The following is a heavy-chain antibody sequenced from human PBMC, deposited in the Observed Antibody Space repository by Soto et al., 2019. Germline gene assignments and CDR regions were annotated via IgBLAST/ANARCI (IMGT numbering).Heavy chain of an antibody. V-gene: IGHV1-69*13. J-gene: IGHJ4*02. D-gene: IGHD6-6*01. CDR1: GGTFSSYA. CDR3: ARPNSSSRPQDFDY. CDR2: IIPIFGTA. Sequence: SVKVSCKASGGTFSSYAISWVRQAPGQGLEWMGGIIPIFGTANYAQKFQGRVTITADESTSTAYMELSSLRSEDTVVYYCARPNSSSRPQDFDYWGQGTLVTVSS.